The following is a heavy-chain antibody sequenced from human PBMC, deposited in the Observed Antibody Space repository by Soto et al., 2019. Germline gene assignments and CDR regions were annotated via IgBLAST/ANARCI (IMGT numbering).Heavy chain of an antibody. D-gene: IGHD6-19*01. Sequence: EVQLVESGGGLVKPGGSLRLSCVVSGISLDSAWINWVRQAPGKGLEWVAQAKRKAAGGAIDYAAPVKVRFTISRDDSRNMAYLKMNSLKLEDTALYYCTTGYGSDWYGWGQGTLVTVSS. CDR2: AKRKAAGGAI. CDR3: TTGYGSDWYG. J-gene: IGHJ4*02. V-gene: IGHV3-15*01. CDR1: GISLDSAW.